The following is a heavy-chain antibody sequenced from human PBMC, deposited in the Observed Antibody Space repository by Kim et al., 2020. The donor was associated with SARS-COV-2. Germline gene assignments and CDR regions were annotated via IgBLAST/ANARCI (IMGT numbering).Heavy chain of an antibody. Sequence: ASVKVSCKASGYTFTGYYMHWVRQAPGQGLEWMGWINPNSGGTNYAQKFQGRVTMTRDTSISTAYMELSRLRSDDTAVYYCAREGSNYVRMGDMHYYYYGMDVWGQGTTVTVSS. V-gene: IGHV1-2*02. D-gene: IGHD3-10*02. J-gene: IGHJ6*02. CDR1: GYTFTGYY. CDR3: AREGSNYVRMGDMHYYYYGMDV. CDR2: INPNSGGT.